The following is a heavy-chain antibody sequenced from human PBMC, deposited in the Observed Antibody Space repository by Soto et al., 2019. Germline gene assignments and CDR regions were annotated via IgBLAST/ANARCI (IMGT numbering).Heavy chain of an antibody. CDR2: IYYSGST. V-gene: IGHV4-59*01. D-gene: IGHD3-3*01. J-gene: IGHJ4*02. CDR3: ARARRGVLEWFHPYYFDY. CDR1: GGSISSYY. Sequence: QVQLQESGPGLVKPSETLSLTCTVSGGSISSYYWRWIRQPPGKGLEWIGYIYYSGSTNYNPSLKSRVTISVDTSKNQLSLKLSSVTAADTAVYYCARARRGVLEWFHPYYFDYWGQGTLVTVSS.